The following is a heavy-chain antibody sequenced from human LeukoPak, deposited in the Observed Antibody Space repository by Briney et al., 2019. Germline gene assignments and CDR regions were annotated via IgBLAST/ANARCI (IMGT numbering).Heavy chain of an antibody. Sequence: APVKVSCKASGYTFTSYDINWVRQATGQGLEWMGWMNPNSGNTGYAQKFQGRVTITRNTSISTAYMELSSLRSEDTAVYYCARVGYPFWSGYSYYYYYMDVWGKGTTVTVSS. J-gene: IGHJ6*03. V-gene: IGHV1-8*03. CDR2: MNPNSGNT. CDR3: ARVGYPFWSGYSYYYYYMDV. CDR1: GYTFTSYD. D-gene: IGHD3-3*01.